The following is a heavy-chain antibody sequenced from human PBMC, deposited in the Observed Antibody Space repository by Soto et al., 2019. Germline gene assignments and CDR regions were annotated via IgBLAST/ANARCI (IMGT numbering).Heavy chain of an antibody. CDR2: INPSGGGT. V-gene: IGHV1-46*03. D-gene: IGHD2-15*01. Sequence: ASVKVSCKASGYTFTNYCMHWVRQAPGQGLEWMGIINPSGGGTIYAQKLQGRVTMTRDTSTNTVNMVLSSLRSEDTAVYYCARDNPYLGYCSGDSCGNMDVWG. J-gene: IGHJ6*02. CDR1: GYTFTNYC. CDR3: ARDNPYLGYCSGDSCGNMDV.